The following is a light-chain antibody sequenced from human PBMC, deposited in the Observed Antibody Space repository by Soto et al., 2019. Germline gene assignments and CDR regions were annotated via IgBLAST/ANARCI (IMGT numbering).Light chain of an antibody. CDR2: GAS. V-gene: IGKV3-15*01. CDR3: QQYNNWPYT. CDR1: QSVSSN. J-gene: IGKJ2*01. Sequence: EIVLPQSPATLSVSPGERATLSCRASQSVSSNLACYQQKPGQAPRLLIYGASTRATGIPARFSGSGSGTEFTLTISSLQSEDFAVYYCQQYNNWPYTFGQGTKLEIK.